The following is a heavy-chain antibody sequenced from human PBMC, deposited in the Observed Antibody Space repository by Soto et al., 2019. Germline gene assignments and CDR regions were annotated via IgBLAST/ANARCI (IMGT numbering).Heavy chain of an antibody. CDR1: GRSFSGYY. CDR2: INHSGST. J-gene: IGHJ6*04. D-gene: IGHD3-3*01. CDR3: ASSVSRFLEWLSPSNKMDD. V-gene: IGHV4-34*01. Sequence: SETLSLTCAVYGRSFSGYYWSWIRQPPGKGLEWIGEINHSGSTNYNPSLKRRVTISVDTSKNQFSLKLSSVTAADTAVYYCASSVSRFLEWLSPSNKMDDWNKGTMVTVSS.